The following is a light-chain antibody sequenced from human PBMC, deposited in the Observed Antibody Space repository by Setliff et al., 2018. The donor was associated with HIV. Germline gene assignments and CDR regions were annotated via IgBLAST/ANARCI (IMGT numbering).Light chain of an antibody. Sequence: QSALTQPASVSGSPGQSITISCTGTSSDIGGYNYVSWYQQLPGNTPKLMIYDVTKRPSGVSDRFSGSKSGNTASLTISGLQTEDEADYYCCSYTSSLTYVFGTGTKVTVL. CDR1: SSDIGGYNY. J-gene: IGLJ1*01. CDR2: DVT. V-gene: IGLV2-14*03. CDR3: CSYTSSLTYV.